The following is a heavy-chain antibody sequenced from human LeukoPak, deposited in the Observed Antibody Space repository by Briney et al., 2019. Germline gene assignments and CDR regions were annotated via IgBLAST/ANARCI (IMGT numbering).Heavy chain of an antibody. V-gene: IGHV1-8*01. Sequence: GASVKVSCKASGYTFTSYDINWVRQATGQGLEWMGWMNPNSGNTGYAQKFQGRVTMTRNTSISTAYMELSSLRPEDTAVYYCARGDRITMVRGVTYYYYYYMDVWGKGTTVTVSS. CDR3: ARGDRITMVRGVTYYYYYYMDV. CDR2: MNPNSGNT. CDR1: GYTFTSYD. D-gene: IGHD3-10*01. J-gene: IGHJ6*03.